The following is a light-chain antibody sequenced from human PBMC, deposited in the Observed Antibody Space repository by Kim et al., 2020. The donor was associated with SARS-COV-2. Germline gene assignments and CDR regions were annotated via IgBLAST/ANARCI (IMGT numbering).Light chain of an antibody. J-gene: IGLJ2*01. CDR3: QVWDSSCDHVV. Sequence: SYELTQPPSVSVAPGKTARITCGGNNIGSKSVHXYQQKPGQAPVLVIYYDSDRPSGIPERFSGSNSGNTATLTISRVEAGDEADYYCQVWDSSCDHVVFG. CDR2: YDS. CDR1: NIGSKS. V-gene: IGLV3-21*04.